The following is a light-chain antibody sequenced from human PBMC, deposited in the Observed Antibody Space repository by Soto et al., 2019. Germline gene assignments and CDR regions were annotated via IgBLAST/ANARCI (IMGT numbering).Light chain of an antibody. Sequence: DVVMTQSPLSLPVPPGEPASISCRSSQPLLNSTGFTYLAWYFQRPGQSPQLLIFLGSTRASGVPDRFSGSGSGTDFTLKISRVEAEDVGVYYCMQALQSPRTFGQGTKLEIK. V-gene: IGKV2-28*01. CDR2: LGS. CDR1: QPLLNSTGFTY. CDR3: MQALQSPRT. J-gene: IGKJ2*02.